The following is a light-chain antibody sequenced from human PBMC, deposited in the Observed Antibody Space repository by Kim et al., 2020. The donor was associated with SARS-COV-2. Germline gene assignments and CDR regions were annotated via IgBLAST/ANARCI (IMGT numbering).Light chain of an antibody. CDR2: WAS. J-gene: IGKJ4*01. Sequence: ATINCKSSQSVLYSSSNKNYLAWYQQKPGQPPNLLIYWASTRESGVPDRFSGSGSGTDFTLTISSLQAEDVAVYYCQQYYSTPPTFGGGTKVDIK. CDR3: QQYYSTPPT. CDR1: QSVLYSSSNKNY. V-gene: IGKV4-1*01.